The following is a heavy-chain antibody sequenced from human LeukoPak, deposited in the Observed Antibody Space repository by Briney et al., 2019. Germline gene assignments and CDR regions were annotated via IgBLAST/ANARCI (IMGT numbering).Heavy chain of an antibody. D-gene: IGHD2-2*01. V-gene: IGHV3-48*02. CDR1: GFTFSSYR. CDR2: ISSDSSSI. Sequence: PGGSLRLSCAASGFTFSSYRMNWVRQAPGKGLEWVSYISSDSSSIYYADSVNGRFTISRDNAKNSLFLQMSSLRDEDSTVCYCARAQPGNSPPPRLYGMDVWGQGTTVTVAS. J-gene: IGHJ6*02. CDR3: ARAQPGNSPPPRLYGMDV.